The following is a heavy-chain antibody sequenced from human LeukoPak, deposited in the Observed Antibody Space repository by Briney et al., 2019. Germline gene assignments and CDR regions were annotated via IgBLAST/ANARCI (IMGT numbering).Heavy chain of an antibody. CDR2: ISSSGSTI. D-gene: IGHD3-22*01. CDR3: ARSSTMIVVGQFDY. V-gene: IGHV3-11*01. CDR1: GFTFSDYY. J-gene: IGHJ4*02. Sequence: GGSLRLSCAASGFTFSDYYMSWIRQAPGKGLEWVSYISSSGSTIYYADSVKGQFTISRDNAKNSLYLQMNSLRAEDTAVYYCARSSTMIVVGQFDYWGQGTLVTVSS.